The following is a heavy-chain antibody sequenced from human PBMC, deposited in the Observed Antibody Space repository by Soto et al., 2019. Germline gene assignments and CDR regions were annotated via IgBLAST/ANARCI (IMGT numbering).Heavy chain of an antibody. CDR2: SSAYNGDT. CDR3: ARAPEYYYDSSGYSPASPWVAFDI. J-gene: IGHJ3*02. CDR1: GYSFTSYG. D-gene: IGHD3-22*01. Sequence: ASVKVSCKASGYSFTSYGSSWVRQAPGQGLEWMGGSSAYNGDTNYAQKLQGRVTMTTDTSTSTAYMELRSLRSDDTAVYYCARAPEYYYDSSGYSPASPWVAFDIWGQGTMVTVSS. V-gene: IGHV1-18*01.